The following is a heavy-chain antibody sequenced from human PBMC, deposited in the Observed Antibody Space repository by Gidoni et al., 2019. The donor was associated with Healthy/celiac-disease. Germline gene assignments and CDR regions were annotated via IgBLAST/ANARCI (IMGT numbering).Heavy chain of an antibody. J-gene: IGHJ4*02. D-gene: IGHD4-17*01. CDR1: GFTFSNAW. V-gene: IGHV3-15*01. CDR2: IKSKTDGGTT. Sequence: EVQLVESGGGLVKPGGSLRLSCAASGFTFSNAWMSCVRQAPGKGLEWVGRIKSKTDGGTTDYAAPVKGRFTISRDDSKNTLYLQMNSLKTEDTAVYYCTTDPGDYPEDYWGQGTLVTVSS. CDR3: TTDPGDYPEDY.